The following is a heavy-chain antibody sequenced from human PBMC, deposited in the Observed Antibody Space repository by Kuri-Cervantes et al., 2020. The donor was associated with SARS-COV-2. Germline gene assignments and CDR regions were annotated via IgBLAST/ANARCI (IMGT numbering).Heavy chain of an antibody. V-gene: IGHV4-38-2*01. J-gene: IGHJ4*02. CDR1: GYSISSGYY. D-gene: IGHD2-2*01. CDR3: ARGGSTRSLDY. Sequence: SETLSLTCAVSGYSISSGYYWGWIRQPPGKGLEWIGSIYHSGSTYYNPSLKSRVTISVDTSKNQFSLKLSSVTAADTAVYYCARGGSTRSLDYWGQGTLVTVSS. CDR2: IYHSGST.